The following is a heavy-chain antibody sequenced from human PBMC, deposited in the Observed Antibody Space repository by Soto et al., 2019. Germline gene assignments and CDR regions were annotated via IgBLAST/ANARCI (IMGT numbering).Heavy chain of an antibody. D-gene: IGHD5-18*01. V-gene: IGHV4-30-2*01. CDR2: IYHSGST. J-gene: IGHJ6*02. CDR1: GDSISSGGYS. CDR3: ACIFSGGYGYGFYYYGMDV. Sequence: PSETLSLTCAVSGDSISSGGYSWSWIRQPPGKGLEWIGYIYHSGSTYYNPSLKSRVTISVDRSKNQFSLKLTSVTAADTAVYYCACIFSGGYGYGFYYYGMDVWGQGTTVTVSS.